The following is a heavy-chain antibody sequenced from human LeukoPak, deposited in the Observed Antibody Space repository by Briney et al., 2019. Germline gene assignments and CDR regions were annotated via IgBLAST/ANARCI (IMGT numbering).Heavy chain of an antibody. V-gene: IGHV1-69*06. J-gene: IGHJ6*03. CDR2: IIPIFGTA. D-gene: IGHD2-15*01. CDR3: ASIPLGVVVAANHYYYMDV. CDR1: GGTFSSYA. Sequence: SVKVSCKASGGTFSSYAISWVRQALGQGLEWMGGIIPIFGTANYAQKFQGRVTITADKSTSTAYMELSSLRSEDTAVYYCASIPLGVVVAANHYYYMDVWGKGTTVTVSS.